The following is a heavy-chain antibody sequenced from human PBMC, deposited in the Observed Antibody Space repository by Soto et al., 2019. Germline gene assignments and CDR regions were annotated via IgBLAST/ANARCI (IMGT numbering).Heavy chain of an antibody. D-gene: IGHD3-9*01. CDR2: VYDNGRP. V-gene: IGHV4-59*01. CDR1: GGSISVYY. CDR3: ARGVGSSPPRY. J-gene: IGHJ4*02. Sequence: PSETLSLTCTISGGSISVYYWSWIRQSPRQGLEWIGYVYDNGRPYYSPSLKSRVTISADTSKNQISPKLTSATAADTAVYYCARGVGSSPPRYWGRGTLVTVSS.